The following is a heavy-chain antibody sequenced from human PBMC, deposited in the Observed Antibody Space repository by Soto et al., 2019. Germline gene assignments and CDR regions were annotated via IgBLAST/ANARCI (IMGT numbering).Heavy chain of an antibody. D-gene: IGHD3-3*01. CDR2: INHSGST. CDR1: GGSFSGYY. V-gene: IGHV4-34*01. J-gene: IGHJ5*02. Sequence: SETLSLTCTVYGGSFSGYYWSWIRQPPGKGLEWIGEINHSGSTNYNPSLKSRVTISVDTSKNQFSLKLSSVTAADTAVYYCARGLQALTIFGVVIRRMGWFDPWGQGTLVTVSS. CDR3: ARGLQALTIFGVVIRRMGWFDP.